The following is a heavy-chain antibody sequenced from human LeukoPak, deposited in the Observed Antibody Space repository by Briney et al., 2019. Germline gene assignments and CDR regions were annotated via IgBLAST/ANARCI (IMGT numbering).Heavy chain of an antibody. Sequence: GGSLRLSCAASGFTFSSYGMHWVRQAPGKGLEWVAVIWYDGSNKYYADSVKGRFTISRDNSKNTLYLQMNSLRAEDTAVYYCARDPAYCGGDCYPTGYFDCWGQGTLVTVSS. CDR2: IWYDGSNK. D-gene: IGHD2-21*02. V-gene: IGHV3-33*01. CDR3: ARDPAYCGGDCYPTGYFDC. CDR1: GFTFSSYG. J-gene: IGHJ4*02.